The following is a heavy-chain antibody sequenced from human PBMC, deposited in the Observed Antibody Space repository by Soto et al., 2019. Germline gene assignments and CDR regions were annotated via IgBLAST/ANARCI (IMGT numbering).Heavy chain of an antibody. D-gene: IGHD3-22*01. CDR1: GFAISRAYY. CDR2: ISYSGST. J-gene: IGHJ4*02. Sequence: PSETLSLTCGGSGFAISRAYYWGWIRQTPGKWLEWIGSISYSGSTFYNASLQSRVTISIDTSKNHFSLRLTSVTAADTALYYCARYYFDGSGYYYGYFDYWGQGALVTVSS. V-gene: IGHV4-38-2*01. CDR3: ARYYFDGSGYYYGYFDY.